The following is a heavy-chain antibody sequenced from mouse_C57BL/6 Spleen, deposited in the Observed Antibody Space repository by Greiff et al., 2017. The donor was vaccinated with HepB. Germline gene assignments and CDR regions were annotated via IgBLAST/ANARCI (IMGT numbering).Heavy chain of an antibody. CDR1: GYTFTSYG. Sequence: LVESGAELARPGASVKLSCKASGYTFTSYGISWVKQRTGQGLEWIGEIYPRSGNTYYNEKFKGKATLTADKSSSTAYMELRSLTSEDSAVYFCARGYYGNYYYFDYWGQGTTLTVSS. CDR3: ARGYYGNYYYFDY. D-gene: IGHD2-1*01. CDR2: IYPRSGNT. J-gene: IGHJ2*01. V-gene: IGHV1-81*01.